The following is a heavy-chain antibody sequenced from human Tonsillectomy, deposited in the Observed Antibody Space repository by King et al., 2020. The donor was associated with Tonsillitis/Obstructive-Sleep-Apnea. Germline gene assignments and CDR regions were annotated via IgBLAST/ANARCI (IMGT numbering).Heavy chain of an antibody. D-gene: IGHD2-15*01. V-gene: IGHV3-20*04. Sequence: VQLVESGGGVVRPGGALRLSCAASGFTFDDYGMSWVRQAPGKGLEWVSGINWNGGSTGYADSVKGRFTISRDNAKNSLCLQMKSLRAEDTALYYCARGSCSGGSCYPDYWGQGTLVTVSS. CDR1: GFTFDDYG. CDR2: INWNGGST. CDR3: ARGSCSGGSCYPDY. J-gene: IGHJ4*02.